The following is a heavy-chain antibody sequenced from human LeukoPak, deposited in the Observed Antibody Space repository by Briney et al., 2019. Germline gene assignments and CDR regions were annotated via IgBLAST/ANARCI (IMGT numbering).Heavy chain of an antibody. CDR3: AREFDY. CDR2: ISYDGSNK. J-gene: IGHJ4*02. Sequence: PGGSLRLSCAASGFTFSSYAMHWVRQAPGKGLEWVAVISYDGSNKYYADSVKGRFTISRDNSKNTLYLQMNSLRAGDTAVYYCAREFDYWGQGTLVTVSS. V-gene: IGHV3-30-3*01. CDR1: GFTFSSYA.